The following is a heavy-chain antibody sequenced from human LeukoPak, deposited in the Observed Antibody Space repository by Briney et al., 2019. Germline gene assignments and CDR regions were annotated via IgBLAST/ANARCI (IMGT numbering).Heavy chain of an antibody. V-gene: IGHV4-39*01. CDR2: IYYSGST. CDR3: ASERGYCSGGSCYSYYYYYMDV. J-gene: IGHJ6*03. D-gene: IGHD2-15*01. Sequence: SETLSLTCTVSGGSISSSGYYWGWIRQPPGKGLELVGNIYYSGSTYYNPSLKSRVTISVDTSKNQSSLKLSSVTAADTAVYYCASERGYCSGGSCYSYYYYYMDVWGKGTTVTVSS. CDR1: GGSISSSGYY.